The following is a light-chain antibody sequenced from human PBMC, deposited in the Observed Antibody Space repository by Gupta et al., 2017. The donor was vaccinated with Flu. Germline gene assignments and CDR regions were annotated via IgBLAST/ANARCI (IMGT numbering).Light chain of an antibody. CDR2: DAS. V-gene: IGKV3-11*01. J-gene: IGKJ4*01. Sequence: PAPLSWSPGERFALPCRASQSVGSSLAWYQQQPGQAPRLLIFDASIRTTGIPARFSGSGSGTDFTLTINNLEPEDFAVYYCQRRDDWPITFGGGTKVEIK. CDR3: QRRDDWPIT. CDR1: QSVGSS.